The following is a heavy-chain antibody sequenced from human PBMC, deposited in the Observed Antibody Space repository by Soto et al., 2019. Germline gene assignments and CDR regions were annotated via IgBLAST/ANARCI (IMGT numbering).Heavy chain of an antibody. V-gene: IGHV3-30*18. Sequence: GGSLRLSCAASGFTFSSYGMHWVRQAPGKGLEWVAVISYDGSNKYYADSVKGRFTISRDNSKNTLYLQMNSLRAEDTAVYYCAQIYGGNTFDYWGQGTLVTVSS. D-gene: IGHD2-15*01. CDR3: AQIYGGNTFDY. CDR1: GFTFSSYG. CDR2: ISYDGSNK. J-gene: IGHJ4*02.